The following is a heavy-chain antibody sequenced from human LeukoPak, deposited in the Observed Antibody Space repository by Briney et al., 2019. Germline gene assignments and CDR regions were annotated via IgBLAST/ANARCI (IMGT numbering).Heavy chain of an antibody. CDR1: GGTFSSYA. D-gene: IGHD3-22*01. J-gene: IGHJ3*02. Sequence: ASVKVSCKASGGTFSSYAISWVRQAPGQGLEWMGRIIPILGIANYAQKFQGRVTITADKSTSTAYMELSSLRSEDTAVYYCARAYDNSGPRGLSCAFDIWGQGTMVTVSS. V-gene: IGHV1-69*04. CDR2: IIPILGIA. CDR3: ARAYDNSGPRGLSCAFDI.